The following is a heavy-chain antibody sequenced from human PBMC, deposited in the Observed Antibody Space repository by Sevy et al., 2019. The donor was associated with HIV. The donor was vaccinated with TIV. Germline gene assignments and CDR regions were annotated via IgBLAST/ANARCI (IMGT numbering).Heavy chain of an antibody. D-gene: IGHD3-22*01. J-gene: IGHJ5*02. V-gene: IGHV3-11*01. CDR2: ISSSGSTI. CDR1: GFTFSDYY. CDR3: ARDLTYYYDSSGRNWFDP. Sequence: GGSLILSCAASGFTFSDYYMSWIRQAPGKGLEWVSYISSSGSTIYYADSVKGRFTISRDNAKNSLYLQMNSLRAEDTAVYYCARDLTYYYDSSGRNWFDPWGQGTLVTVSS.